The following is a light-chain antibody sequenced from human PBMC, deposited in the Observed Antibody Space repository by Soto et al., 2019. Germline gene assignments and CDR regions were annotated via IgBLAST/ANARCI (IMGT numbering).Light chain of an antibody. CDR3: QDSTCYSEG. CDR1: QTISSW. Sequence: DIQMSLSPSTLSGSVGDRVTITCRASQTISSWLAWYQQKPGKAPKLLIYKASTLKSEVPSRFSGSGSGTEFTLTICILQPDDFVPYYSQDSTCYSEGFGEVTKLDVK. J-gene: IGKJ1*01. V-gene: IGKV1-5*03. CDR2: KAS.